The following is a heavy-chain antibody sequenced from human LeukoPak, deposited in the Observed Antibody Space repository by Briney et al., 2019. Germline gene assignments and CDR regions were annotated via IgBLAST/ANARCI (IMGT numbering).Heavy chain of an antibody. CDR2: ISGSGANT. V-gene: IGHV3-23*01. D-gene: IGHD5-12*01. Sequence: GGSLRLSCAASGFSFSSYAMSWVRQAPGRGLEWVSAISGSGANTYYADSVKGRFTISRDNSKNTVYLQMNSLRAEDTAVYYCAKEPRVATIEIFDYWGQGTLVTVSS. CDR1: GFSFSSYA. CDR3: AKEPRVATIEIFDY. J-gene: IGHJ4*02.